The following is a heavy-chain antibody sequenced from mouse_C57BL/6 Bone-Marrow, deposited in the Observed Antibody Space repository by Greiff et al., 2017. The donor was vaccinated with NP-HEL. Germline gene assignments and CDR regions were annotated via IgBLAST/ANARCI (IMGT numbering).Heavy chain of an antibody. CDR1: GYSFTDYN. D-gene: IGHD1-1*01. CDR2: INPNYGTT. V-gene: IGHV1-39*01. Sequence: EVQLQQSGPELVKPGASVKISCKASGYSFTDYNMNWVKQSNGKSLEWIGVINPNYGTTSYNQKFKGKATLTVDQSSSTAYMQLNSLTSEDSAVYYCARRLGLITTVVAPPYAMDYWGQGTSVTVSS. J-gene: IGHJ4*01. CDR3: ARRLGLITTVVAPPYAMDY.